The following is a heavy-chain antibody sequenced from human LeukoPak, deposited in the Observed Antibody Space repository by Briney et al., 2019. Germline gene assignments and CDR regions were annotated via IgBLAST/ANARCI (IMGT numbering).Heavy chain of an antibody. J-gene: IGHJ4*02. CDR2: FDPEDGET. V-gene: IGHV1-24*01. CDR3: ATKPEMVRGVISGY. CDR1: GYTLTELS. Sequence: GASVKVSCKVSGYTLTELSMHWVRQAPGKGLEWMGGFDPEDGETIYAQKFQGRVTMTEDTSTDTAYMELSSLRSEDMAVYYCATKPEMVRGVISGYWGQGTLVTVSS. D-gene: IGHD3-10*01.